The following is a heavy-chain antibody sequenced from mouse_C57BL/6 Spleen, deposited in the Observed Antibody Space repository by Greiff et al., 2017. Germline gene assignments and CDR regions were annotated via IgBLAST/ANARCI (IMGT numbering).Heavy chain of an antibody. V-gene: IGHV5-17*01. CDR1: GFTFSDYG. Sequence: EVKVVESGGGLVKPGGSLKLSCAASGFTFSDYGMHWVRQAPEKGLEWVAYISSGSSTIYYADTVKGRFTISRDNAKNTLFLQMTSLRSEDTAMYYCAREVLTYYAMDYWGQGTSVTVSS. J-gene: IGHJ4*01. D-gene: IGHD2-14*01. CDR3: AREVLTYYAMDY. CDR2: ISSGSSTI.